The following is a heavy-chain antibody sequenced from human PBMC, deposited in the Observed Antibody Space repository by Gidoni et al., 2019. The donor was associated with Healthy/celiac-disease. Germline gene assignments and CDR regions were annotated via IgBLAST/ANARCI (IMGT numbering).Heavy chain of an antibody. Sequence: EVQLLESGGGLVQPGGSLRLSCAAAGFTFSSYARSWIRQAPGEGLEWVSAISGSGRSTYYADSVKCRFPISRDNSKNTLYLPMHILSAEYTAVYYCAKSLAWYYDSSGYIRGDAFDIWGQVTMVTVSS. D-gene: IGHD3-22*01. J-gene: IGHJ3*02. V-gene: IGHV3-23*01. CDR2: ISGSGRST. CDR1: GFTFSSYA. CDR3: AKSLAWYYDSSGYIRGDAFDI.